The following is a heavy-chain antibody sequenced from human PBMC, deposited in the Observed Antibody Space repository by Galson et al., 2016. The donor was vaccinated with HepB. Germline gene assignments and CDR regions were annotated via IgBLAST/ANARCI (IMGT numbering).Heavy chain of an antibody. V-gene: IGHV4-39*07. CDR3: ARGSFLYGSRT. CDR1: GASISSGSYS. Sequence: SETLSLTCTVSGASISSGSYSWAWIRQPPGKGLEWIGTIFYYGNTYYNPSLKSRLTISVDPSKNQFSLTLRSVTAADTAVYYCARGSFLYGSRTWGQGTLVTVSS. CDR2: IFYYGNT. D-gene: IGHD3-10*01. J-gene: IGHJ5*02.